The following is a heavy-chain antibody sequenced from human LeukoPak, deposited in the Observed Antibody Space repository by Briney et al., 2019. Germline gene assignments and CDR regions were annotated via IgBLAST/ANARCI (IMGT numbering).Heavy chain of an antibody. D-gene: IGHD3-22*01. CDR3: ARDNYYDSSTKSY. Sequence: GGSLRLSRAASGFTFSYYSMNWVRQAPGKGLEWVSYISSSSSTIYYADSVKGRFTISRDNAKNSLYLQMNSLRDEDTAVYYCARDNYYDSSTKSYWGQGTLVTVSS. CDR2: ISSSSSTI. CDR1: GFTFSYYS. J-gene: IGHJ4*02. V-gene: IGHV3-48*02.